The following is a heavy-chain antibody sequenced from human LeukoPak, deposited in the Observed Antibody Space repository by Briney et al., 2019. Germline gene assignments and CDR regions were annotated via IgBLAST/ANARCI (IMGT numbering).Heavy chain of an antibody. J-gene: IGHJ4*02. V-gene: IGHV3-33*01. CDR1: GFTFSSYG. Sequence: PGGSLRLSCAASGFTFSSYGMHWVRQAPGKGLEWVAVIWYDGSNKYYADSVKGRFTISRDNSKNTLYLQMNSLRAEDTAVYYCARDLEMATITLGYWGQGTLVTVSS. CDR2: IWYDGSNK. D-gene: IGHD5-24*01. CDR3: ARDLEMATITLGY.